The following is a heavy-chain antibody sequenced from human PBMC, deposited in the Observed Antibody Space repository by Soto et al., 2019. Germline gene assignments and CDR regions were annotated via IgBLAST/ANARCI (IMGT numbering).Heavy chain of an antibody. J-gene: IGHJ5*02. D-gene: IGHD3-10*01. CDR1: GGSISSYY. Sequence: SETLSLTCTVSGGSISSYYWSWIRQPPGKGLEWIGYIYYSGSTNYNPSLKSRVTISVDTSKNQFSLKLSSVTAADTAVYYCTIMVRPKNWFDPWGQGTLVTVS. CDR3: TIMVRPKNWFDP. CDR2: IYYSGST. V-gene: IGHV4-59*01.